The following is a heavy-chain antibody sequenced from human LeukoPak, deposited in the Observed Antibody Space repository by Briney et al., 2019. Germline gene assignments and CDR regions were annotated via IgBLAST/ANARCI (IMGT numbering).Heavy chain of an antibody. Sequence: SETLSLTCTVVGGSITSDYWSWIRQPAGKGLEWMGRIFTSGSAAYNPSLKSRVTMSLDTSKNQFSLKLSSVTAADTAVYYCARVGSGWYGGTFDYWGQGTLVTVSS. CDR3: ARVGSGWYGGTFDY. CDR1: GGSITSDY. V-gene: IGHV4-4*07. CDR2: IFTSGSA. D-gene: IGHD6-19*01. J-gene: IGHJ4*02.